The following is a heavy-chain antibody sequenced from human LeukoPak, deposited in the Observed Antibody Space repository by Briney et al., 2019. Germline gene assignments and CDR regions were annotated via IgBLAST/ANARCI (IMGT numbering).Heavy chain of an antibody. CDR2: IWYDGSNK. J-gene: IGHJ4*02. CDR1: GFTFSSYG. CDR3: ARGTRSWVVVPPNFDY. D-gene: IGHD2-21*01. V-gene: IGHV3-33*01. Sequence: PGRSLRLSCAASGFTFSSYGMHWVRQAPGKGLEWVAVIWYDGSNKYYADSVKGRFTISRDNSKNTLYLQMNSLRAEDTAVYYCARGTRSWVVVPPNFDYWGQGTLVTVSS.